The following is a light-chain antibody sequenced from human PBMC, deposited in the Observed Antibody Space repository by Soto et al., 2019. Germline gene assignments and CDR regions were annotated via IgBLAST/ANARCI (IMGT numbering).Light chain of an antibody. V-gene: IGLV1-44*01. CDR3: AAWDDSLNLV. Sequence: QSVLTQPPSASGTPGQRVTISCSGSSSNIGSNTVNWYQQLLGTAPKLLIYTNNQQPSGGPDRFSGSQSGTSASLAISGLQSEDEASYYCAAWDDSLNLVFGGGTKLTVL. CDR2: TNN. CDR1: SSNIGSNT. J-gene: IGLJ2*01.